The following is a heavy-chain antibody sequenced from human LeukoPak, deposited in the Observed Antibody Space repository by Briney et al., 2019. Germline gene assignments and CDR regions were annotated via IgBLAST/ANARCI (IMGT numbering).Heavy chain of an antibody. CDR1: GYTFTGYY. Sequence: ASVKVSCKASGYTFTGYYMHWVRQAPGQGLEWMGWINPNSGGTNYAQKFQGRVTMTRDTSISTAYMELSRLRTDDTAVYYCARGAGEYCSSTSCYKEWDAFDIWGQGTMVTVSS. CDR2: INPNSGGT. CDR3: ARGAGEYCSSTSCYKEWDAFDI. D-gene: IGHD2-2*02. J-gene: IGHJ3*02. V-gene: IGHV1-2*02.